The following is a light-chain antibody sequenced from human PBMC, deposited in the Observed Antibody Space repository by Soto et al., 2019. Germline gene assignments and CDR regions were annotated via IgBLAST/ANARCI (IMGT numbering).Light chain of an antibody. CDR2: DVT. CDR1: SSDVGGYTY. V-gene: IGLV2-11*01. J-gene: IGLJ1*01. CDR3: CSYAGSYTYV. Sequence: QSALTQPRSVSGSPGQSVTISCTGTSSDVGGYTYVSWYQQHPGKAPKLIIYDVTERPSGVPARFSGSKSGNTASLTISGLQAEDAADYYCCSYAGSYTYVFGTGTKLTAL.